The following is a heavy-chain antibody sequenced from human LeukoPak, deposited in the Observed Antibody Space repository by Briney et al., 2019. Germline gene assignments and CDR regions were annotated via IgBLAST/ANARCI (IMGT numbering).Heavy chain of an antibody. V-gene: IGHV3-30*04. J-gene: IGHJ4*02. Sequence: GRSLRLSCAASGFTFSSHAMHWVRQAPGKGLEWVASILYDGGDNYYTGSVKGRFTISRDNSKKTLDLQMNSLRPEDTAVYFCARDGDPISAAGTMLDYWGLGTLVIVYS. CDR2: ILYDGGDN. CDR1: GFTFSSHA. CDR3: ARDGDPISAAGTMLDY. D-gene: IGHD6-13*01.